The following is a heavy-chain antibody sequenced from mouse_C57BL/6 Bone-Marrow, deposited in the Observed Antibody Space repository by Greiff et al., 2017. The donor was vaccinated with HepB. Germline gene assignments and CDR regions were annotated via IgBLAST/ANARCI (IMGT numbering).Heavy chain of an antibody. V-gene: IGHV1-69*01. J-gene: IGHJ3*01. D-gene: IGHD2-1*01. Sequence: QVQLQQSGAELVMPGASVKLSCKASGYTFTSYWMHWVKQRPGQGLEWIGEIDPSDSYTNYNQKFKGKSTLTVDKSSSTAYMQLSSLTSEDSAVYYCARFYYGNYGFAYWGQGTLVTVSA. CDR1: GYTFTSYW. CDR3: ARFYYGNYGFAY. CDR2: IDPSDSYT.